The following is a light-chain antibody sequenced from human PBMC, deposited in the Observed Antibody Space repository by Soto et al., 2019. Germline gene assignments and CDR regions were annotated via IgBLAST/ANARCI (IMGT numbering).Light chain of an antibody. Sequence: SYELTQPLSVSVALGQTARITCGGNNIGSKNVHWYQQKPGQAPVLVIYRDSNGPSGIPERFSGSNSGNTATLTISRAQAGDEADYYCQVWDSSVVFGGGTKLTVL. J-gene: IGLJ2*01. CDR3: QVWDSSVV. V-gene: IGLV3-9*01. CDR2: RDS. CDR1: NIGSKN.